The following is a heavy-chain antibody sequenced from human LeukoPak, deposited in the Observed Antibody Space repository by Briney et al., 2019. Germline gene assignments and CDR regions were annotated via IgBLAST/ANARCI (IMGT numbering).Heavy chain of an antibody. V-gene: IGHV1-18*01. J-gene: IGHJ6*02. CDR2: ISAYNGNT. Sequence: EASVKVSCKASGYTFTSYGISWVRQAPGQGLEWMGWISAYNGNTNYAQKLQGRVTMTTDTSTGTAYMELRSLRSDDTAVYYCARDRGGFANDFWSGYYTAYYYYGMDVWGQGTTVTVSS. D-gene: IGHD3-3*01. CDR1: GYTFTSYG. CDR3: ARDRGGFANDFWSGYYTAYYYYGMDV.